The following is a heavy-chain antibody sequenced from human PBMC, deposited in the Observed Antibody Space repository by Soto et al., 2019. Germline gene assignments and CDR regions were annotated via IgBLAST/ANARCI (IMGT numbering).Heavy chain of an antibody. CDR2: ISSSSSYI. V-gene: IGHV3-21*01. CDR1: GFTFSSYS. Sequence: EVQLVESGGGLVKPGGSLRLSCAASGFTFSSYSMNWVRQAPGKGLEWVSSISSSSSYIYYADSVKGRFTISRDNAKNSLYLQMNSLRAEDTAVYYCARERVAAAGIPWFAPWGQGTLVTVSS. D-gene: IGHD6-13*01. J-gene: IGHJ5*02. CDR3: ARERVAAAGIPWFAP.